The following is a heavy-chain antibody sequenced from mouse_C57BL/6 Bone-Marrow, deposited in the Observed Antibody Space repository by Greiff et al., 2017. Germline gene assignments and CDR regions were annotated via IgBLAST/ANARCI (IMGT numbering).Heavy chain of an antibody. CDR1: GYSFTGYF. Sequence: VQLQQSGPELVKPGDSVKISCKASGYSFTGYFMNWVMQSHGKSLEWIGRINPYNGDTFYNQKFKGKATLTVDKSSSTAHMELQSLTSEDSAVYYCARGTLWYYFDYWGQGTTVTVSS. CDR2: INPYNGDT. D-gene: IGHD1-1*02. CDR3: ARGTLWYYFDY. J-gene: IGHJ2*01. V-gene: IGHV1-20*01.